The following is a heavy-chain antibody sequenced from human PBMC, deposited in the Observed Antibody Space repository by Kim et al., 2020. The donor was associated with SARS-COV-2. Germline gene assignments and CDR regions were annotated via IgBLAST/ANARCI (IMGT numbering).Heavy chain of an antibody. CDR2: IIHIFGTE. CDR1: GGTFSSYA. Sequence: SVKVSCKASGGTFSSYAISWVRQAPGQGLEWMGGIIHIFGTENYAQKFQGRVTITADESTSTAYMELSSLRSEDTAVYYCARDFEPNFTIFGVVGGANWFDPWGQGTLVTVSS. D-gene: IGHD3-3*01. CDR3: ARDFEPNFTIFGVVGGANWFDP. J-gene: IGHJ5*02. V-gene: IGHV1-69*13.